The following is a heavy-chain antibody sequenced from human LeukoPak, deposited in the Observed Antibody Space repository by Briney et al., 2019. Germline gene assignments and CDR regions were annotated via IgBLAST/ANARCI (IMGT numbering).Heavy chain of an antibody. CDR3: ARDWNGDSGLLDY. J-gene: IGHJ4*02. D-gene: IGHD4-17*01. V-gene: IGHV3-33*01. CDR2: IWYDGSNK. CDR1: GFTFSSYG. Sequence: PGRSLRLSCAASGFTFSSYGMHWVRQAPGKGLEWVAVIWYDGSNKYYADSVKGRFTISRDNSKNTLYLQMNSPRAEDTAVYYCARDWNGDSGLLDYWGQGTLVTVSS.